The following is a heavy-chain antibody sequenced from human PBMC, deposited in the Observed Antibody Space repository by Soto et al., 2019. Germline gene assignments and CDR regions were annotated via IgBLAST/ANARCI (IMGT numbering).Heavy chain of an antibody. D-gene: IGHD3-3*01. J-gene: IGHJ6*02. CDR2: IYYSGST. Sequence: SETLSLTCTVSGGSISSGGYYWSWIRQHPGKGLEWIGYIYYSGSTYYNPSLKSRVTISVNTSKNQFSLKLSSVTAADTAVYYCAREVVGFWSGYYLKPEQYYYYGMDVWGQGTTVTVSS. CDR1: GGSISSGGYY. V-gene: IGHV4-31*03. CDR3: AREVVGFWSGYYLKPEQYYYYGMDV.